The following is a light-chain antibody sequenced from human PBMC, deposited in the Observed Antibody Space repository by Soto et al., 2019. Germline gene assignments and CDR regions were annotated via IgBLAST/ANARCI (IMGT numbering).Light chain of an antibody. CDR1: QSVNSRY. CDR3: QQYGNSLWT. V-gene: IGKV3-20*01. Sequence: EIVLTQSPGTLSLSPGERATLSCRASQSVNSRYLAWYQQKPGQAPRLLIYGASSRATGIPDKFSGSGSGTEFTLTISKLEPEDFAVYYCQQYGNSLWTFGQGTKVEIK. J-gene: IGKJ1*01. CDR2: GAS.